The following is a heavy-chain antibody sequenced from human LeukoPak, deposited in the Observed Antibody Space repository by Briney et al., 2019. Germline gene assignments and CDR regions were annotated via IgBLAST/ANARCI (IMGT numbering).Heavy chain of an antibody. D-gene: IGHD3-3*01. J-gene: IGHJ4*02. CDR3: ARHISPTYYDFWSGYLLDY. Sequence: GXXLQISCQGSGSIFTSYWIGWVRQLPGKGLEWMGIIYPGNSDTRDSPSFQGQVTISADKSISTAYLQWSSLKASDTAMYYCARHISPTYYDFWSGYLLDYWGQGTLVTVSS. CDR2: IYPGNSDT. V-gene: IGHV5-51*01. CDR1: GSIFTSYW.